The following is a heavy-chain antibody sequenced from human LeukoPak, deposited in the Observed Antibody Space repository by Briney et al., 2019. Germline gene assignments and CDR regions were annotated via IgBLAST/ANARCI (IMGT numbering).Heavy chain of an antibody. J-gene: IGHJ4*02. CDR2: ISYDGSNK. D-gene: IGHD6-19*01. CDR1: GFTFSSYA. V-gene: IGHV3-30-3*01. CDR3: ARDRDSSGSYNDY. Sequence: GGSLRLSCAASGFTFSSYAMHWVRQAPGKGLEWVAVISYDGSNKYYADSVKGRFTISRDNSKNTLYLQMNSLRAEDTAVYYCARDRDSSGSYNDYWGQGTLVTVSS.